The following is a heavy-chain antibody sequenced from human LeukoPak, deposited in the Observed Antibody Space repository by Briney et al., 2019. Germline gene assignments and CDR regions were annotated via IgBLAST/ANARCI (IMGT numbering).Heavy chain of an antibody. J-gene: IGHJ4*02. D-gene: IGHD3-10*01. CDR2: IYHSGST. CDR3: ARGPVIWFGGGDFDY. Sequence: SETLSLTCTVSGGSISSGGYYWSWIRQPPGKGLEWIGYIYHSGSTYYNPSLKSRVTISVDTSKNQFSLKLSSVTAADTAVYYCARGPVIWFGGGDFDYWGQGTLVTVSS. CDR1: GGSISSGGYY. V-gene: IGHV4-30-2*01.